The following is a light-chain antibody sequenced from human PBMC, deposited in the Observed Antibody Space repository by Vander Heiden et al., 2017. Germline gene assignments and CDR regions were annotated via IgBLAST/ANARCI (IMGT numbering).Light chain of an antibody. V-gene: IGLV4-69*01. J-gene: IGLJ3*02. CDR3: QTWGTRV. CDR2: LNSDGSH. CDR1: RGHSSYA. Sequence: QLVLTQSPSASASLGASVKLTCTLSRGHSSYAIAWHQQQPEKGPRYLMKLNSDGSHSKGDGIPDRFSGSSSGAERYLTISSLQSEDEADYYCQTWGTRVFGGGTKLTVL.